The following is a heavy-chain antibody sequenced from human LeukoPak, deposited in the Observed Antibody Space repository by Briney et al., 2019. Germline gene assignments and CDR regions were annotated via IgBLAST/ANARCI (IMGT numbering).Heavy chain of an antibody. Sequence: PGGSLRLSCAASGFTFSSYAMSWVRQAPGKGLEWVSTISGSGGSTDYADSVKGRFTISRDNSKNTLYLQMDSLGAEDTAEYHCATMGYDFWSGYLPDYWGQGTLVTVSS. CDR3: ATMGYDFWSGYLPDY. J-gene: IGHJ4*02. V-gene: IGHV3-23*01. D-gene: IGHD3-3*01. CDR1: GFTFSSYA. CDR2: ISGSGGST.